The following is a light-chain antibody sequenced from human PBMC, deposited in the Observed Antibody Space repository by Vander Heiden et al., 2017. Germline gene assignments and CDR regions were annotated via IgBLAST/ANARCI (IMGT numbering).Light chain of an antibody. V-gene: IGLV1-47*02. Sequence: QSVLTQPPSASGTPGQRVTISCSGSGSNIGSNYVYWYQQLPGTAPKLLIYNNNQRPSGVPDRFSGSKSGTSASLAISGLRSEDEADYYCAAWDDSLSGPRVFGGGTKLTVL. J-gene: IGLJ3*02. CDR3: AAWDDSLSGPRV. CDR1: GSNIGSNY. CDR2: NNN.